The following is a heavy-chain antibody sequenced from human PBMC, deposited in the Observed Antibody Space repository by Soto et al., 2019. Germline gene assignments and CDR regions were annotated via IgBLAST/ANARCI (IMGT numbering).Heavy chain of an antibody. CDR1: GGSFSGYY. CDR3: ARGRGLLGQN. CDR2: INHSGST. Sequence: SETLSLTCAVYGGSFSGYYWSWIRQPPGKGLEWIGEINHSGSTNYNPSLKSRVTISVDTSKNQFSLKLSSVTAADTAVYYCARGRGLLGQNWGQGTLVTVSS. D-gene: IGHD3-22*01. J-gene: IGHJ4*02. V-gene: IGHV4-34*01.